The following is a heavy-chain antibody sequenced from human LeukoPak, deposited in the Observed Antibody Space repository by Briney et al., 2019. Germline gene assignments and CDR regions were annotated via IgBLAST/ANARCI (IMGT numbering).Heavy chain of an antibody. D-gene: IGHD2-15*01. V-gene: IGHV1-2*02. Sequence: ASVTVSCKASGYTFTGYYMHWVRQAPGQGLEWMGWINPNSGGTNYAQKFQGRVTMTRDTSISTAYMELSRLSSDDTAVYYCARDFESLVVAATWYYYYGMDVWGQGTTVTVSS. CDR3: ARDFESLVVAATWYYYYGMDV. J-gene: IGHJ6*02. CDR2: INPNSGGT. CDR1: GYTFTGYY.